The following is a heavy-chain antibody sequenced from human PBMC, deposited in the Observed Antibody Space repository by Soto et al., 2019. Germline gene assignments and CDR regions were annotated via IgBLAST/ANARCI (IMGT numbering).Heavy chain of an antibody. CDR2: IWYDGSNK. CDR1: GXTVSSYS. D-gene: IGHD3-22*01. V-gene: IGHV3-33*01. Sequence: GSLTLSCAASGXTVSSYSMDWVRRAAGRGLEWVAFIWYDGSNKYYADSVNGRFTIYRYNSKNTLYLQMNSLRAEETAVYYCARMAGGRYYYDSSAAGWFDPWGQGTLVTVSP. J-gene: IGHJ5*02. CDR3: ARMAGGRYYYDSSAAGWFDP.